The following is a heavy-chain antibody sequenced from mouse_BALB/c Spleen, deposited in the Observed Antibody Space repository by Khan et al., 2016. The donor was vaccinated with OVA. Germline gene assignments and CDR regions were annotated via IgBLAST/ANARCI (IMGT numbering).Heavy chain of an antibody. CDR3: ARTPGYYGSNYFDY. CDR1: GFIFSNYA. D-gene: IGHD1-1*01. J-gene: IGHJ2*02. Sequence: EVELVESGGGLVKPGGSLKLSCAASGFIFSNYAMSWVRQTPEKRLEWVATISSGGSFRYYPDSVQGRFTISRDNANNILYLQMGSLRSEDTAMFYCARTPGYYGSNYFDYWGQGTSLTVSS. CDR2: ISSGGSFR. V-gene: IGHV5-9-3*01.